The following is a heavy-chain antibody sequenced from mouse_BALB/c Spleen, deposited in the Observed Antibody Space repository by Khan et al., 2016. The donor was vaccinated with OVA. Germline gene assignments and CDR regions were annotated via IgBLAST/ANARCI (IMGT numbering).Heavy chain of an antibody. D-gene: IGHD2-14*01. J-gene: IGHJ3*01. CDR3: VRDGAYHRNDGWLAY. Sequence: QVQLQQSGAELARPGASVKMSCTASGYTITSYTIHWIKLRPGQGLEWIGFINPSNGYTNYNQKFKDKATLTADKSSTTVYMQLSSLTSDDSAVYNCVRDGAYHRNDGWLAYWGQGTLVTVSA. CDR1: GYTITSYT. V-gene: IGHV1-4*01. CDR2: INPSNGYT.